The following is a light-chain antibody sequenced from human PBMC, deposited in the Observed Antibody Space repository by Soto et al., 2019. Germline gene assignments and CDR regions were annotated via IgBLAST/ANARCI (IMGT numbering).Light chain of an antibody. J-gene: IGKJ1*01. CDR3: LQDYTYPRT. Sequence: AIQMTQSPSSLSASVGDRVTITCRASQDIRSDLAWYQKESGKAPKLLIYAASTLQSGVPSRFSGSGSGSDFALTISSLQPEEFATYYCLQDYTYPRTFGQGTSVDI. CDR1: QDIRSD. V-gene: IGKV1-6*01. CDR2: AAS.